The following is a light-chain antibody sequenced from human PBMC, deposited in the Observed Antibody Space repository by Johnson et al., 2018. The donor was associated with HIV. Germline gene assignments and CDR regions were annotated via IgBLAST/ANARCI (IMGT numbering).Light chain of an antibody. J-gene: IGLJ1*01. V-gene: IGLV1-51*01. CDR3: GTWDTSLTKGGV. Sequence: QSVLTQPPSVSAAPGQKVTISCSGSSSNIGNNYVSWYQQLPGTAPKLLIYDSNKRPSAIPDRFSGSKSGTSATLGITGLQTGDEADYYCGTWDTSLTKGGVFGTGTKVTVL. CDR1: SSNIGNNY. CDR2: DSN.